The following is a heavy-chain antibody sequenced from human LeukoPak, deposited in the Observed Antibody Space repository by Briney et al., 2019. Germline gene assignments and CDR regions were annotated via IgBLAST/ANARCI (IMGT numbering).Heavy chain of an antibody. CDR3: ARDPYHYDSSGYYFGYFDY. V-gene: IGHV1-18*01. J-gene: IGHJ4*02. Sequence: ASVKVSCKASGYTFTSYGISWVRQAPGQGLEWMGWISAYNGNTNYAQKLQGRVTMTTDTSTSTAYMELRSLRSDDTAVYYCARDPYHYDSSGYYFGYFDYWGQGTLVTVSS. D-gene: IGHD3-22*01. CDR2: ISAYNGNT. CDR1: GYTFTSYG.